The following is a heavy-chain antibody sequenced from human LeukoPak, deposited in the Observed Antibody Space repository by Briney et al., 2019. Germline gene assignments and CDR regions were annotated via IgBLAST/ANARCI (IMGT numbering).Heavy chain of an antibody. CDR3: AVNYYGSSGYYRRRSY. D-gene: IGHD3-22*01. CDR1: GGSISSYY. J-gene: IGHJ4*02. CDR2: IYTSGST. V-gene: IGHV4-4*07. Sequence: SETLSLTCTVSGGSISSYYWSWIRQPAGKGLEWIGRIYTSGSTNYNPSLKSRVTMSVDTSKNQFSLKLSSVTAADTAVYYCAVNYYGSSGYYRRRSYWGQGTLVTVSS.